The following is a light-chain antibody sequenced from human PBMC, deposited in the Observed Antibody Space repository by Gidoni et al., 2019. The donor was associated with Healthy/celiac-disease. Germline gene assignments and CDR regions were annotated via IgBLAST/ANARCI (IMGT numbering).Light chain of an antibody. Sequence: SYVVTQPPSVSVAPGKTARITCGGNNIGSKFVHWYQQKPGQAPVLVVYDDSDRPSGIPERFSGSNSGNTATLTISRVEAGDEADYYCQVWDSSSDHHVVFGGGTKLTVL. J-gene: IGLJ2*01. CDR2: DDS. V-gene: IGLV3-21*03. CDR1: NIGSKF. CDR3: QVWDSSSDHHVV.